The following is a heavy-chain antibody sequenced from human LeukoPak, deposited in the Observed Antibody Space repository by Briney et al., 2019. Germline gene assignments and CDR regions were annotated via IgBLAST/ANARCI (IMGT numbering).Heavy chain of an antibody. CDR1: GFTFSSYS. J-gene: IGHJ4*02. CDR3: AKGGDSYGYY. CDR2: ISSSSSTV. D-gene: IGHD5-18*01. V-gene: IGHV3-48*01. Sequence: GGSLRLSCAASGFTFSSYSMNWVRQAPGKGLEWVSYISSSSSTVYYADSVKGRFTISRDNSKNTLYLQMNSLRAEDTAVYYCAKGGDSYGYYWGQGTLVTVSS.